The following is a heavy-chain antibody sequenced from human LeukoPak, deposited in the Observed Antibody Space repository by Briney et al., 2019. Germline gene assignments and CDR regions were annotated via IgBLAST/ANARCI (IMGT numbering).Heavy chain of an antibody. D-gene: IGHD6-19*01. CDR3: ARHRRAVAEMGPCDAFDI. J-gene: IGHJ3*02. Sequence: TGESLKISCKGSGYSFTSYWSGWVRQMPGKGLEWMGIIYPGDSDTGYSPSFQGQVTISADKSISTAYLQWSSLKASDTAMYYCARHRRAVAEMGPCDAFDIWGQGTMVTVSS. CDR1: GYSFTSYW. CDR2: IYPGDSDT. V-gene: IGHV5-51*01.